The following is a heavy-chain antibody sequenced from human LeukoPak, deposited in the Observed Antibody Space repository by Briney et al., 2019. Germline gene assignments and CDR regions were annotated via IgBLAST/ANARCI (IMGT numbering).Heavy chain of an antibody. D-gene: IGHD3-3*01. CDR2: INPNSGGT. CDR3: AANYDFWSDQDAFDI. CDR1: GYTFTGYY. V-gene: IGHV1-2*02. J-gene: IGHJ3*02. Sequence: ASVKVSRKASGYTFTGYYMHWVRQAPGQGLEWMGWINPNSGGTNYAQKFQGRVTMTRDTSISTAYMELSRLRSDDTAVYYCAANYDFWSDQDAFDIWGQGTMVTVSS.